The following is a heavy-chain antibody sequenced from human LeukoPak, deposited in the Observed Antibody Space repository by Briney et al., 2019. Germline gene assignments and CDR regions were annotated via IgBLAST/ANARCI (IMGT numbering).Heavy chain of an antibody. CDR1: GGSVSSADYY. CDR2: IYHTGSN. D-gene: IGHD3-22*01. V-gene: IGHV4-61*08. CDR3: ARGPESSGYYYRFTY. J-gene: IGHJ4*02. Sequence: PSETLSLTCTVSGGSVSSADYYWSWIRHPPGKTLEWIGYIYHTGSNNYKYSLKSRVTISLDTSKNRFSLKLTSVTAADTAVYYCARGPESSGYYYRFTYWGQGTLVTVSS.